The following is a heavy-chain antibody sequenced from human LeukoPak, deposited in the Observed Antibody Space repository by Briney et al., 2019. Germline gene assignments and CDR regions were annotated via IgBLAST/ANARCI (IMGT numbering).Heavy chain of an antibody. CDR2: INPNSGGT. V-gene: IGHV1-2*02. Sequence: ASVKVSCKASGYTFTGYYMHWVRQAPGQGLEWMGWINPNSGGTNYAQKFQGRVTMTRDTSIRTAYMELSRLRSDDTAVYYCARAPVMGGQWLVPYYYYYGMDVWGQGTTVTVSS. D-gene: IGHD6-19*01. J-gene: IGHJ6*02. CDR1: GYTFTGYY. CDR3: ARAPVMGGQWLVPYYYYYGMDV.